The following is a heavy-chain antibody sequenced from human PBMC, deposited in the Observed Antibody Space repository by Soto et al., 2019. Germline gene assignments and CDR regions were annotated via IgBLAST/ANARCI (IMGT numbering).Heavy chain of an antibody. J-gene: IGHJ6*02. CDR2: ISYDGSNK. V-gene: IGHV3-30-3*01. Sequence: SGGSLRLSCAASGFTFSSYAMHWVRQAPGKGLEWVAVISYDGSNKYYADSVKGRFTISRDNSKNTLYLQMNSLRAEDTAVYYCARDRGFMITSPVPYGMDVWGQGTTVTVSS. D-gene: IGHD3-16*01. CDR1: GFTFSSYA. CDR3: ARDRGFMITSPVPYGMDV.